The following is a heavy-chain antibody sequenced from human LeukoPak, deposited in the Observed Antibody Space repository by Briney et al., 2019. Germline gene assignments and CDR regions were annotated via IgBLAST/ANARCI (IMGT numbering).Heavy chain of an antibody. CDR3: ARVPALTLIDY. D-gene: IGHD1-14*01. Sequence: ASETLSLTCTVSGGSISSSSYYWGWIRQPPGKGLEWIGYIYYSGSTNYNPSLKSRVTMSVDTSKNQFSLKLSSVTAADTAVYYCARVPALTLIDYWGQGTLVTVSS. V-gene: IGHV4-61*05. J-gene: IGHJ4*02. CDR1: GGSISSSSYY. CDR2: IYYSGST.